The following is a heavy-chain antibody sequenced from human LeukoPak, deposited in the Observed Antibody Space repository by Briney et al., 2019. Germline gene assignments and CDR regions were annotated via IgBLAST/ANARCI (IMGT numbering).Heavy chain of an antibody. V-gene: IGHV1-18*01. CDR3: ARIPTYYDYVWGSYRLGYMDV. J-gene: IGHJ6*03. D-gene: IGHD3-16*02. CDR1: GYTFTGYG. CDR2: ISAYNGNT. Sequence: ASVKVSCKASGYTFTGYGISWVRQAPGQGLEWMGWISAYNGNTNYAQKLQGRVTMTTDTSTSTAYMELRSLRSDDTAVYYCARIPTYYDYVWGSYRLGYMDVWGKGTTVTVSS.